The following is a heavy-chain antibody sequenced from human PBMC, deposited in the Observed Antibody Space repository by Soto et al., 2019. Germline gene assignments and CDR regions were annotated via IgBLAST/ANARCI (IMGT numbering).Heavy chain of an antibody. V-gene: IGHV4-31*03. CDR1: GDSMTTVGYY. CDR3: TRGDY. CDR2: ISYSGST. Sequence: QVQLQESGPGLVKPSQTLSLTCTVSGDSMTTVGYYWTWIRQHPGQGLEWIGFISYSGSTYYSSSLKGRAAISADTSKNQFSLKLNSVTAADTAVYYCTRGDYWGQGTLVTVSS. J-gene: IGHJ4*02.